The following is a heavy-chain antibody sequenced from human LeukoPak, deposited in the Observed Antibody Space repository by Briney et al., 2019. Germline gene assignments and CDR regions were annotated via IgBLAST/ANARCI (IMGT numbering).Heavy chain of an antibody. J-gene: IGHJ4*02. D-gene: IGHD6-13*01. CDR2: THTSGTT. CDR1: GGSITNYY. V-gene: IGHV4-4*09. Sequence: PSETLSLTCTVSGGSITNYYWSWIRQPPGKGLEWIGYTHTSGTTNYNPSLKSRVTMSLDTSKSQFSLRVNSVTDTDTAVYYCARHVGGSSRDYWGQGTLVTVSS. CDR3: ARHVGGSSRDY.